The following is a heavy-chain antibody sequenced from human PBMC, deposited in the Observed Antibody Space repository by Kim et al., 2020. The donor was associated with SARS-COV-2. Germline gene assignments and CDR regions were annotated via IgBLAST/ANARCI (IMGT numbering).Heavy chain of an antibody. Sequence: ASVKVSCKASGYTFTSYDINWVRQATGQGLEWMGWMNPNSGNTGYAQKFQGRVTMTRNTSISTAYMELSSLRSEDTAVYYCAGVRPHCLISSTRCYSTAEEHFQHWGQGTVVTVST. CDR1: GYTFTSYD. D-gene: IGHD2-2*01. V-gene: IGHV1-8*01. CDR2: MNPNSGNT. CDR3: AGVRPHCLISSTRCYSTAEEHFQH. J-gene: IGHJ1*01.